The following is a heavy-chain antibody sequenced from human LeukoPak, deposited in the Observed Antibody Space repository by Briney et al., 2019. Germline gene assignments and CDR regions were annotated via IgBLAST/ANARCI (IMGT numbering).Heavy chain of an antibody. V-gene: IGHV1-69*13. CDR3: ARGFGSYYPQNFDY. CDR1: GGTFSSYA. D-gene: IGHD1-26*01. J-gene: IGHJ4*02. Sequence: ASVKVSCKASGGTFSSYAISWVRQAPGQGLEWMGGIIPIFGTANYAQKFQGRVTITADESTSTAYMELSSLRSEDTAVYYCARGFGSYYPQNFDYWGQGTLVTVSS. CDR2: IIPIFGTA.